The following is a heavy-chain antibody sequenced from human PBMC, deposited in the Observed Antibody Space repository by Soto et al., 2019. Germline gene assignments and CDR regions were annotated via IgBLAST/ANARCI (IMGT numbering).Heavy chain of an antibody. D-gene: IGHD5-12*01. Sequence: PSETLSLTCASSGGSFSGYYRSWIRQPPGKGLEWIGEINHSGSTNYNPSLKSRVTISVDTSKNQFSLKLSSVTAADTAVYYCARGINASLTIIVATIFDYWGQGTLVTVSS. J-gene: IGHJ4*02. V-gene: IGHV4-34*01. CDR1: GGSFSGYY. CDR3: ARGINASLTIIVATIFDY. CDR2: INHSGST.